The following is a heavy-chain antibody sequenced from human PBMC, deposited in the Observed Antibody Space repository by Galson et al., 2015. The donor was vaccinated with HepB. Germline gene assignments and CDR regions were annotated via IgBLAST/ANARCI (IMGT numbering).Heavy chain of an antibody. D-gene: IGHD2-21*01. V-gene: IGHV5-10-1*01. CDR3: ARRLNCGGDCYTWNDAFDI. CDR2: IDPSDSYT. CDR1: GYSFTSYW. Sequence: QSGAEVKKPGESLTISCKGPGYSFTSYWISWVRQMPGKGLEWMGRIDPSDSYTYYSPSFQGHVTISGDKSISTAYLQWSSLKASDTAMYYCARRLNCGGDCYTWNDAFDIWGQGTMVTVSS. J-gene: IGHJ3*02.